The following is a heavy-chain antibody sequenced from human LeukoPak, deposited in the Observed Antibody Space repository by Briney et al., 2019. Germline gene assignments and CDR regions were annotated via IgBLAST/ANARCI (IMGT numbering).Heavy chain of an antibody. V-gene: IGHV2-5*02. Sequence: SGPTLVNPTQTLTLTCTFSGFSLSTSGVAVGWIRQPPGKALEWLALIYWDDDKRYSPSLKSRLTITKDTSKNQVVLTMTNMDPVDTATYYCAHRDVRGSTTRHGFDPWGQGALVTVSS. CDR3: AHRDVRGSTTRHGFDP. D-gene: IGHD2-2*01. J-gene: IGHJ5*02. CDR2: IYWDDDK. CDR1: GFSLSTSGVA.